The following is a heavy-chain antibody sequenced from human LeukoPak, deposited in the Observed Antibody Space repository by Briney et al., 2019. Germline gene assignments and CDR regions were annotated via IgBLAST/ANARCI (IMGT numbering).Heavy chain of an antibody. CDR2: IYPGDSES. J-gene: IGHJ4*02. CDR3: ARLNYGSASYFDY. Sequence: GESLKISCKCSGYSFTTYWIGWVRQMPGKGLEWMGIIYPGDSESRYSPSFQGPVTISADKSITTAYLQWSSLEASDTAIYYCARLNYGSASYFDYWGQGTLVTVSS. V-gene: IGHV5-51*01. CDR1: GYSFTTYW. D-gene: IGHD3-10*01.